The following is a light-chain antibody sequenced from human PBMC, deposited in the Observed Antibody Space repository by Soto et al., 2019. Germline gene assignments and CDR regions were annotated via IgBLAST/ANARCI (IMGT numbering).Light chain of an antibody. CDR3: QHYGSTPPDT. J-gene: IGKJ2*01. CDR1: QSVSTSS. V-gene: IGKV3-20*01. CDR2: GTS. Sequence: ENVVTQSPGTLSLSLGERATLSCRASQSVSTSSLAWYQQKPGQAPRLLIFGTSDRASGIPDRFSGSGSGTDFSLTISRLEPEDFAVYYCQHYGSTPPDTFGQGTKVEIK.